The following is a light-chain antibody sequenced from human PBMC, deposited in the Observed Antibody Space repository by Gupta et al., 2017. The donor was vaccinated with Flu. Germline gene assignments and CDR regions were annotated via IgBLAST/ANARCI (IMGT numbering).Light chain of an antibody. CDR3: SSYAGANTWV. J-gene: IGLJ3*02. V-gene: IGLV2-11*01. CDR1: SSDVGAYTY. Sequence: QSALTQPRSVSGSPGQSVTISCTGTSSDVGAYTYVSWYQQHTGKAPKLILYDVSKRPSGVPDRFSASKSGKTASLNISGRQAEDEADYHCSSYAGANTWVFGGGTKLTVL. CDR2: DVS.